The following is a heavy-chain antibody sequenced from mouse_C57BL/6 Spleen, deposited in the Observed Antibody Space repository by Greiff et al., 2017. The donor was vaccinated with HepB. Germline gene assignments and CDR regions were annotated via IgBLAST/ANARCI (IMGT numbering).Heavy chain of an antibody. Sequence: SGAELVRPGASVKMSCKASGYTFTSYNMHWEKQTPRQGLEWIGAIYPGNGDTSYNQKFKGKATLTVDKSSSTAYMQLSSLTSEDSAVYFCARRGLYYSTMDYWGQGTSVTVSS. J-gene: IGHJ4*01. CDR2: IYPGNGDT. CDR3: ARRGLYYSTMDY. V-gene: IGHV1-12*01. D-gene: IGHD2-5*01. CDR1: GYTFTSYN.